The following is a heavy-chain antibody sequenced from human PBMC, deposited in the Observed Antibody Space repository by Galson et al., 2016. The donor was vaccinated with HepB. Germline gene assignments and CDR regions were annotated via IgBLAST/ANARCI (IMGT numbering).Heavy chain of an antibody. CDR2: ISSSSSYI. Sequence: SLRLSCAASGFTFSSYSMNWVRQAPGKGLEWVSPISSSSSYIYYADSVKGRFTISRDNAKNSLYLQINSLRAEDTAVHYCARSGGNYYDFWSGYYFPLDGMDVWGQGTTVTVSS. CDR3: ARSGGNYYDFWSGYYFPLDGMDV. D-gene: IGHD3-3*01. V-gene: IGHV3-21*01. CDR1: GFTFSSYS. J-gene: IGHJ6*02.